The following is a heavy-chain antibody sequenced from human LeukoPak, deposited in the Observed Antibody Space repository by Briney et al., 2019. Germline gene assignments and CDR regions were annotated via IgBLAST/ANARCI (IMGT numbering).Heavy chain of an antibody. CDR2: INHSGST. D-gene: IGHD2-21*02. J-gene: IGHJ4*02. Sequence: SETLSLTCAVYGGSFSGYYWSWIRQPPGKGLEWIGEINHSGSTNYNPSLKSRVTISVDTSKNQFSLKLSSVTAADTAVYYCARGRFHCGGDCWRSRLFDYWGQGTLVTVSS. CDR1: GGSFSGYY. V-gene: IGHV4-34*01. CDR3: ARGRFHCGGDCWRSRLFDY.